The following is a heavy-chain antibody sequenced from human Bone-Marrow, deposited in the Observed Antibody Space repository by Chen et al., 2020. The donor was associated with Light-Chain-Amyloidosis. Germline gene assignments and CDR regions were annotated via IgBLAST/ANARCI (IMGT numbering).Heavy chain of an antibody. Sequence: EVQLLESGGGLVQPGGSLRLSCAASGFTFSSYAMSWVRQAPGKGLEWVSGISGSGGSTYYADSVKGRFTISRDNSKNTLYLQMNSLRAEDTVVYYCAKRPPYPSIYGMDVWGQGTTVTVSS. D-gene: IGHD2-21*01. CDR1: GFTFSSYA. CDR3: AKRPPYPSIYGMDV. V-gene: IGHV3-23*01. CDR2: ISGSGGST. J-gene: IGHJ6*02.